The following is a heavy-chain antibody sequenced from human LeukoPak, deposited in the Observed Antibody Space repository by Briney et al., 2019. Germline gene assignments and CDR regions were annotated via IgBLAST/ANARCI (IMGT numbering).Heavy chain of an antibody. CDR1: GFTFSTFA. CDR3: ARRFDY. V-gene: IGHV3-23*01. Sequence: GGSLRLSCAASGFTFSTFAMIWVRQPPGKGLEWVSSIFPSGGEIHYADSVRGRFTISRDNAKNSLYLQMNSLRAEDTALYYCARRFDYWGQGTLVTVSS. CDR2: IFPSGGEI. J-gene: IGHJ4*02.